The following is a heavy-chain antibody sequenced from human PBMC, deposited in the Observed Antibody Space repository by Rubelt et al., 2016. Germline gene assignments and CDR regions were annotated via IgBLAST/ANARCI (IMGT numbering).Heavy chain of an antibody. V-gene: IGHV4-34*01. CDR1: GGSFSGYY. Sequence: QVQLQQWGAGLLKPSETLSLTCAAYGGSFSGYYWSWIRQPPGKGLEWTGEINNIGSTNYNPYLKRRVTISVDTPKNQISRKLSSVTAADTAVYYCARGKEGLGVTMMDYWGQGTLVTVTS. CDR2: INNIGST. J-gene: IGHJ4*02. CDR3: ARGKEGLGVTMMDY. D-gene: IGHD3-22*01.